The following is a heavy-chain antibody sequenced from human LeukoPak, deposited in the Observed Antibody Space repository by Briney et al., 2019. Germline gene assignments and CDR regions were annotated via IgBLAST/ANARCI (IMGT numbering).Heavy chain of an antibody. V-gene: IGHV3-11*04. CDR2: MSGSGNSI. CDR1: GFTFSDYY. D-gene: IGHD3-16*01. CDR3: ARDQVVWGISP. J-gene: IGHJ5*02. Sequence: GGSLRLSCAASGFTFSDYYMSWIRQAPGKWLECIAFMSGSGNSIHYADSVKGRFTISRDNANNSLYLQLNSLRDEDTAVYFCARDQVVWGISPWGQGTLVTVSS.